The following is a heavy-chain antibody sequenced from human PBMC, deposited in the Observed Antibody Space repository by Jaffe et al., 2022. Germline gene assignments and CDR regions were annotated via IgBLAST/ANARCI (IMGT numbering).Heavy chain of an antibody. D-gene: IGHD3-10*01. Sequence: QVQLVESGGGVVQPGGSLRLSCAASGFTFSSYGMHWVRQAPGKGLEWVAFIRYDGSNKYYADSVKGRFTISRDNSKNTLYLQMNSLRAEDTAVYYCAKRAETVVRGVIMPYYYYMDVWGKGTTVTVSS. CDR1: GFTFSSYG. J-gene: IGHJ6*03. V-gene: IGHV3-30*02. CDR3: AKRAETVVRGVIMPYYYYMDV. CDR2: IRYDGSNK.